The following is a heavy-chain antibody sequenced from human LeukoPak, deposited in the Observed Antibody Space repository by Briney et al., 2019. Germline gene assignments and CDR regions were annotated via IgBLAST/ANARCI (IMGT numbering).Heavy chain of an antibody. CDR2: IYHSGST. Sequence: SETTSLSCTVSGGSISSGGYYWSWIRQPPGKGLEWIGYIYHSGSTYYNPSLKSRVTISVDRSKNQFSLKLSSVTAADTAVYYCARPSPPSSSWYAFDIWGQGTMVIVSS. CDR1: GGSISSGGYY. CDR3: ARPSPPSSSWYAFDI. V-gene: IGHV4-30-2*01. D-gene: IGHD6-13*01. J-gene: IGHJ3*02.